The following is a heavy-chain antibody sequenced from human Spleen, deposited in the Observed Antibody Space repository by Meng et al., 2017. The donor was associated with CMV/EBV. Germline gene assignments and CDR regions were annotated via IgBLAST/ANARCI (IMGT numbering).Heavy chain of an antibody. CDR1: GYTFTGFF. CDR2: INPSGGST. D-gene: IGHD2-2*01. CDR3: ARVGCSSTSCSTDYYYGMDV. J-gene: IGHJ6*02. V-gene: IGHV1-46*01. Sequence: ASVKVSCKASGYTFTGFFIHWVRQAPGQGLEWMGIINPSGGSTSYAQKFQGRVTMTRDTSTSTVYMELSSLRSEDTAVYYCARVGCSSTSCSTDYYYGMDVWGQGTTVTVSS.